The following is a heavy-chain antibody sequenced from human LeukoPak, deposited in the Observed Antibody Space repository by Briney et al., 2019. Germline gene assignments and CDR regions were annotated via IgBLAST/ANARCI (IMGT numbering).Heavy chain of an antibody. V-gene: IGHV4-59*01. CDR3: ARESGRATQGDDAFDI. CDR1: GVSISSYY. CDR2: IYYSGST. D-gene: IGHD1-26*01. Sequence: SETLSLTCTVSGVSISSYYWSWIRQPPGKGLEWIGYIYYSGSTNYNPSLKSRVTISVDTSKNQFSLKLSPVTAADTAVYYCARESGRATQGDDAFDIWGQGTMVTVSS. J-gene: IGHJ3*02.